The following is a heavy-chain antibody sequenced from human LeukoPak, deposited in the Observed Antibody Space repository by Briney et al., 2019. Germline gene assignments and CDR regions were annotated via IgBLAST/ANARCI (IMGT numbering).Heavy chain of an antibody. CDR1: GYSISSGYY. Sequence: SSETLSLTCSVSGYSISSGYYWGWIRQPPGKGLEWIGTIYHSGSTYYNPSLKSRVTISVDTSKNQFSLNLSSVTAADTAVYYCARGSYGDFPDYWGQGTLVTVSS. CDR3: ARGSYGDFPDY. V-gene: IGHV4-38-2*02. CDR2: IYHSGST. D-gene: IGHD4-17*01. J-gene: IGHJ4*02.